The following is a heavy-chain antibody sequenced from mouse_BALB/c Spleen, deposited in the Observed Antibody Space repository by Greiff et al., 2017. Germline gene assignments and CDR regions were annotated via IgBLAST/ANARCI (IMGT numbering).Heavy chain of an antibody. D-gene: IGHD1-1*01. J-gene: IGHJ4*01. V-gene: IGHV2-9*02. CDR3: ARRSRERAMDY. CDR1: GFSLTSYG. CDR2: IWAGGST. Sequence: VQVVESGPGLVAPSQSLSITCTVSGFSLTSYGVHWVRQPPGKGLEWLGVIWAGGSTNYNSALMSRLSISKDNSKSQVFLKMNSLQTDDTAMYYCARRSRERAMDYWGQGTSVTVSS.